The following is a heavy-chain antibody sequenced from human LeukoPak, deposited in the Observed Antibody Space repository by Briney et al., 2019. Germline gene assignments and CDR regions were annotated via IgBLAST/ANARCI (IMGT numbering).Heavy chain of an antibody. CDR1: GFTFRHYG. D-gene: IGHD3-10*01. CDR3: ARDGDRGWFGESI. CDR2: VSYDGGNQ. J-gene: IGHJ4*02. Sequence: GGSLRLSCAASGFTFRHYGMQWVRQAPGKGLEWVALVSYDGGNQYYADSVKGRFTISRDNSKNTLYLQLNSLGAEDTAIYYCARDGDRGWFGESIWGQGTLVTVSS. V-gene: IGHV3-30*03.